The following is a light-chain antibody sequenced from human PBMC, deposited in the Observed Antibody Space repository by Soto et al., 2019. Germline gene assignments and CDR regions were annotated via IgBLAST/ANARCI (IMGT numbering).Light chain of an antibody. CDR1: QSISSE. Sequence: EIVMTQSPATLSVSPGESATLSCRASQSISSELAWYQQKPDQPPRRLIYGASTRATGVPARFTGSGSGSDFTLAISGLQSEDFAVYYGQQGHNWPLTFGQGTRLEI. CDR3: QQGHNWPLT. J-gene: IGKJ2*01. V-gene: IGKV3-15*01. CDR2: GAS.